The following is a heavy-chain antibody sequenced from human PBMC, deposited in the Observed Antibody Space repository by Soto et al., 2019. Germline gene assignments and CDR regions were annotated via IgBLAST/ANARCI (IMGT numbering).Heavy chain of an antibody. Sequence: EVQLVESGGDLVKPGGSLRLSCAASGFTFSNAWINWVRQAPGKGLEWVGRIKSKTDGGTTDFAAPVKGRFAISRDDSKNMVYLQMNSLKTEDTAVYYCTTDSYITLVIVRVDYWGHGTLVTVSS. CDR2: IKSKTDGGTT. V-gene: IGHV3-15*07. CDR1: GFTFSNAW. D-gene: IGHD3-22*01. CDR3: TTDSYITLVIVRVDY. J-gene: IGHJ4*01.